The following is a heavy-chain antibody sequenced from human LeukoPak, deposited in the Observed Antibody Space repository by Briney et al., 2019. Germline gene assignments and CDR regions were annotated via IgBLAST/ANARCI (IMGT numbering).Heavy chain of an antibody. CDR1: GGSISSYY. V-gene: IGHV4-59*08. D-gene: IGHD3-10*01. J-gene: IGHJ5*02. CDR2: IYHSGST. Sequence: SETLSLTCTVSGGSISSYYWSWIRQPPGKGLEWIGSIYHSGSTYYNPSLKSRVTISVDTSKNQFSLKLSSVTAADTAVYYCASSGRYGSGLNWFDPWGQGTLVTVSS. CDR3: ASSGRYGSGLNWFDP.